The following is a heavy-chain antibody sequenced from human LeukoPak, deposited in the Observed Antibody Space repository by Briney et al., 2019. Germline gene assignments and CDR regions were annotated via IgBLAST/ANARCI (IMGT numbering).Heavy chain of an antibody. CDR1: GGSFSGYY. CDR2: INHSGST. Sequence: PSGTLSLTCAVYGGSFSGYYWSWIRQPPGRGLEWIGEINHSGSTNYNPSLRSRVTISVDTSKNQFSLKLSSVTAADTAVYYCARALRGVTPLAYWGQGTLVTVSS. CDR3: ARALRGVTPLAY. J-gene: IGHJ4*02. D-gene: IGHD2-21*02. V-gene: IGHV4-34*01.